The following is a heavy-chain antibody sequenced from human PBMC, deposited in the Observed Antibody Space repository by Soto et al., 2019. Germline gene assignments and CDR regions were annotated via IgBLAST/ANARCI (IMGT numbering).Heavy chain of an antibody. CDR3: ARSQGSSTSLEIYYYYYYGRDV. CDR1: GGTFSSYA. Sequence: QVQLVQSGAEVKKPGSSVKVSCKASGGTFSSYAISWVRQAPGQGLEWMGGIIPISGTANYAQKFQGRVTITGDESTSTVYIGLSSLSSEDTAVYFCARSQGSSTSLEIYYYYYYGRDVWGQGTTVTVSS. CDR2: IIPISGTA. D-gene: IGHD2-2*01. V-gene: IGHV1-69*01. J-gene: IGHJ6*02.